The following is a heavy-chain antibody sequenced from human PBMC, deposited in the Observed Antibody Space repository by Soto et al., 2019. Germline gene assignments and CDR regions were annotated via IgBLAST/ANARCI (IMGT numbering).Heavy chain of an antibody. CDR2: IYYSGST. CDR1: GGSISSSSYY. D-gene: IGHD3-16*02. J-gene: IGHJ4*02. CDR3: ARGDYVWGSYRPFDY. V-gene: IGHV4-39*01. Sequence: QLQLQESGPGLVKPSETLSLTCTVSGGSISSSSYYWGWIRQPPGKGLEWIGSIYYSGSTYYNPSLKSRVTISVDTSKIQFSLNLSSVTAADTAVYYCARGDYVWGSYRPFDYWGQGTLVTVSS.